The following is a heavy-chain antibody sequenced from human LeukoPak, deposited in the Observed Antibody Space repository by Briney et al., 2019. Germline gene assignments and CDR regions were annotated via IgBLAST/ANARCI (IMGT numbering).Heavy chain of an antibody. CDR1: GYIFTGYY. D-gene: IGHD3-22*01. CDR3: ARWDQHGGDSGYYYPDY. Sequence: ASVKVSCKACGYIFTGYYMHWVRQAPGQGLEWMGWINPNSGGTNYAQKFQGRATMTRDTSISTAYMELSRLRSDDTAVYYCARWDQHGGDSGYYYPDYWGQGTLVTVSS. J-gene: IGHJ4*02. V-gene: IGHV1-2*02. CDR2: INPNSGGT.